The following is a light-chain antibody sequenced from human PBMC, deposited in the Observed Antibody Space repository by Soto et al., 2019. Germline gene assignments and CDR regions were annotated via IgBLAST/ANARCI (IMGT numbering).Light chain of an antibody. V-gene: IGKV3-20*01. CDR1: QSVSSSY. CDR3: QPYGSSPFT. CDR2: GAS. Sequence: EIVLTQSPGTLSLSPGERATLSCRASQSVSSSYLAWYQQKPGQAPRLLIYGASSRATGIPVRFSGSGSGTDFTLTISILEPEDFAVYYCQPYGSSPFTFGPGTKVDIK. J-gene: IGKJ3*01.